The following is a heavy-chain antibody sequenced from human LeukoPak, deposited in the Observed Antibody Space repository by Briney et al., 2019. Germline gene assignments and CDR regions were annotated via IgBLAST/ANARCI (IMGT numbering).Heavy chain of an antibody. CDR3: ARVYYGSGSLHYYYYYMDV. J-gene: IGHJ6*03. Sequence: PRGSLRLSCAASGFTFSSYGMHWVRQAPGKGLEWEAFIRYDGSNKDYADSVKGRFTISRDNSKNTLYLQMNSLRAEDTAVYYCARVYYGSGSLHYYYYYMDVWGKGTTVTISS. D-gene: IGHD3-10*01. CDR2: IRYDGSNK. CDR1: GFTFSSYG. V-gene: IGHV3-30*02.